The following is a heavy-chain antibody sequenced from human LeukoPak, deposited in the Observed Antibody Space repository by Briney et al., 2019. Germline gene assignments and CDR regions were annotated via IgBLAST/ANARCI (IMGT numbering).Heavy chain of an antibody. Sequence: GESLQISCKGSGYSFTNFWIGWVRQMPGKGLEWMGVISPGDSGIRYSPSFQGQVTISVDKSISTAYLQWSSLKASDSAMYYCAAGGASAPWGQGTLVTVSS. CDR1: GYSFTNFW. CDR3: AAGGASAP. CDR2: ISPGDSGI. J-gene: IGHJ5*02. V-gene: IGHV5-51*01. D-gene: IGHD3-16*01.